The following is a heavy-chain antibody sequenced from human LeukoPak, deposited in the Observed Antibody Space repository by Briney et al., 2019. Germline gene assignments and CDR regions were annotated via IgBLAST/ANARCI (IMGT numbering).Heavy chain of an antibody. V-gene: IGHV4-59*12. Sequence: SETLSLTCTVSGGSISSYYWSWIRQPPGKGLEWIGYIYYSGSTNYNPSLKSRVTISLATYKYQFSLKLSTAAATAVSVYYCARSGRGGYSYGSDYWGQGTLVTVSS. J-gene: IGHJ4*02. CDR1: GGSISSYY. CDR3: ARSGRGGYSYGSDY. D-gene: IGHD5-18*01. CDR2: IYYSGST.